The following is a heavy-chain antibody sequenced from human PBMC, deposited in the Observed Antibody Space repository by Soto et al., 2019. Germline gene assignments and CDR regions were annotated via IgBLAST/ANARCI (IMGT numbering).Heavy chain of an antibody. D-gene: IGHD3-3*01. J-gene: IGHJ6*04. CDR3: AMVDFSVTPSPKDV. Sequence: QVQLVQSGAEVKNPGASVKVSCKASGYTFTRYGIGWARQAPGQGLEWMGWINTYNGNTNYAQNVQGRVTLTTDTPKSTANRGLRSLRSNDTAIYYWAMVDFSVTPSPKDVWGKGPTVIVSS. CDR1: GYTFTRYG. V-gene: IGHV1-18*01. CDR2: INTYNGNT.